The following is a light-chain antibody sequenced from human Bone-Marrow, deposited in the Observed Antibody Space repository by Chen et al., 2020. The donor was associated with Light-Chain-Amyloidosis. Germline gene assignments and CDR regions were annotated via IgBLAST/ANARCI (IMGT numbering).Light chain of an antibody. CDR2: RDT. CDR1: KLEDKY. Sequence: SYELLQPPSMSVSPGQTATITCSGEKLEDKYVCWYQQKPGQSPVLVIYRDTKRPSGIPERFSGANSGNTATLTLSGTQALDEADFYCQAWDSSTVVFGGGTRLTVL. CDR3: QAWDSSTVV. V-gene: IGLV3-1*01. J-gene: IGLJ2*01.